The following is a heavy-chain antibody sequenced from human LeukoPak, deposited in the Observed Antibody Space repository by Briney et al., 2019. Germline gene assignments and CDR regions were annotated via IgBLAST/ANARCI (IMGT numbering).Heavy chain of an antibody. J-gene: IGHJ4*02. CDR2: IYYSGST. D-gene: IGHD6-19*01. CDR3: VRRDNTGWNYFDC. Sequence: SETLSLTCTVSGVAIKPDYWSWIRQSPGKGLEWIGDIYYSGSTKYNPSLKSRVTISVDTPKNHLSLRLTSVLAADTAIYYCVRRDNTGWNYFDCWGQGILVTVSS. V-gene: IGHV4-59*08. CDR1: GVAIKPDY.